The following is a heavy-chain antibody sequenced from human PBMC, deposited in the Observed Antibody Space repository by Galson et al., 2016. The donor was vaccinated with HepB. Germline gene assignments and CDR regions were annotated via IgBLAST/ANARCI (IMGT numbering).Heavy chain of an antibody. CDR2: VTATGST. V-gene: IGHV4-61*02. D-gene: IGHD1-26*01. CDR1: GGSISSGSYY. Sequence: TLSLTCTVSGGSISSGSYYWSWIRQPAGKGLEWIGRVTATGSTNYNPSLKSRVTISVNTSKNHLPRQLRSVTAADTAVYYCARDQWDDAFDIWGQGTTVSVSS. CDR3: ARDQWDDAFDI. J-gene: IGHJ3*02.